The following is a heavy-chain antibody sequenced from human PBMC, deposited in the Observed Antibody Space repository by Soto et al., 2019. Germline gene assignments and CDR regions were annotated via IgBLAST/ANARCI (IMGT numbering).Heavy chain of an antibody. CDR2: IYYSGST. CDR1: GGSISSYY. D-gene: IGHD6-19*01. CDR3: ARDRGSSGWYGGYYGMDV. J-gene: IGHJ6*02. Sequence: SETLSLTCTVSGGSISSYYWSWIRQPPGKGLEWIGYIYYSGSTNYNPSLKSRVTISVDTSKNQFSLKLSSATAADTAVYYCARDRGSSGWYGGYYGMDVWGQGTTVTVSS. V-gene: IGHV4-59*01.